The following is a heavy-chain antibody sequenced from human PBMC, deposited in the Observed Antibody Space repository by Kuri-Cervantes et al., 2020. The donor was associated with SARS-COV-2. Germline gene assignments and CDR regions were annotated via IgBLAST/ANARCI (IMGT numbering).Heavy chain of an antibody. D-gene: IGHD3-3*01. Sequence: SGPTLVKPTQTLTLTCTFSGFSLSTSGVGVGWFRQPPGKALEWLALIYCDDDKRYSPSLKSRLTITKDTSKNQVVLTMTNMDPVDTATYYCAHVKTIFGVVIGPFDYWGQGTLVTVSS. V-gene: IGHV2-5*02. CDR1: GFSLSTSGVG. J-gene: IGHJ4*02. CDR3: AHVKTIFGVVIGPFDY. CDR2: IYCDDDK.